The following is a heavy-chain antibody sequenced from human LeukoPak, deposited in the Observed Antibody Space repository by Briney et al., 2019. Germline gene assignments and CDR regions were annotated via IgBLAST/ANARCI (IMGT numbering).Heavy chain of an antibody. Sequence: GGSLRLSCAASGFTFSSYEMHWVRQAPGKGLEWVSYISSSGSTIYYADSVKGRFTISRDNAKNSLYLQMNSLRAEDTALYYCAKSNYYDILTGYCDYWGQGTLVTVSS. J-gene: IGHJ4*02. D-gene: IGHD3-9*01. CDR3: AKSNYYDILTGYCDY. CDR1: GFTFSSYE. V-gene: IGHV3-48*03. CDR2: ISSSGSTI.